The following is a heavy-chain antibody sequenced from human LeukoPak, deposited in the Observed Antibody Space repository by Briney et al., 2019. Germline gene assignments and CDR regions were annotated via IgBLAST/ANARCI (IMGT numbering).Heavy chain of an antibody. Sequence: PGGSLRLSCAASGFTFSSYWMHWVRQAPGKGLVWVSHINSDGSSTSYADSVKGRFTISRDNAKNTLNLQMNSLRDGDTAVYYCAREGIAADLDYWGQGTLVTVSS. V-gene: IGHV3-74*01. CDR2: INSDGSST. D-gene: IGHD6-13*01. CDR1: GFTFSSYW. CDR3: AREGIAADLDY. J-gene: IGHJ4*02.